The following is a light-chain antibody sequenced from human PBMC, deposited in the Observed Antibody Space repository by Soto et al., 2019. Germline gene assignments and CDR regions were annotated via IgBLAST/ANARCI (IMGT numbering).Light chain of an antibody. CDR2: GNS. J-gene: IGLJ1*01. CDR1: SSNIGAGYD. V-gene: IGLV1-40*01. Sequence: QAVVTQPPSVSGAPGQRVTISCTGSSSNIGAGYDVHWYQQLPGTAPKLLIYGNSNRPSGVPDRFSGSKSGTSASLAITGLQAEDEADYYCQSYDNSLSGYVFGIGTKLTVL. CDR3: QSYDNSLSGYV.